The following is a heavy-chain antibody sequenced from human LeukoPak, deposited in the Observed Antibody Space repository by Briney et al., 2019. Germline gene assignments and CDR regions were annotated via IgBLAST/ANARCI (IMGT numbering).Heavy chain of an antibody. CDR1: GFSLSAPGGG. Sequence: KSGPTLVKPTQTLTLTCTFSGFSLSAPGGGVGWIRQPPGKALEWLALIYWNDEEYYSPSLKSRLTITKDTSKNQVVLTLTNMDPVDTATYYCSHLRGEGGYLYFDYWGQGTPVTVSS. J-gene: IGHJ4*02. CDR2: IYWNDEE. V-gene: IGHV2-5*01. D-gene: IGHD3-22*01. CDR3: SHLRGEGGYLYFDY.